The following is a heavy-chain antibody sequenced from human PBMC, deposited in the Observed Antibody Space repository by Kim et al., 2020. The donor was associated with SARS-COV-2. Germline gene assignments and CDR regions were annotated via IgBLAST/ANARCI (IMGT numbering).Heavy chain of an antibody. J-gene: IGHJ3*02. CDR1: GDSISSYY. V-gene: IGHV4-59*08. CDR2: IYYSGST. D-gene: IGHD1-26*01. Sequence: SETLSLTCTVSGDSISSYYWSWIRQPPGKGLEWIGYIYYSGSTNYNPSLKSRVTISVDTSKNQFSLKLSSVTAADTAMYYCARHTHDWEAFDIWGQGTMVTVSS. CDR3: ARHTHDWEAFDI.